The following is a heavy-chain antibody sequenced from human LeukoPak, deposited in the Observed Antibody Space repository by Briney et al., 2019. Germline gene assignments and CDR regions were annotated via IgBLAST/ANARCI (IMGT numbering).Heavy chain of an antibody. D-gene: IGHD2-2*02. Sequence: GSLRLSCAASGFTFSDYWIHWVRQAPGKGLEWIGEINHSGSTNYNPSLKSRDTISVDTSKTQFSLKLSSVTAADTAVYFCARAVVVPAAIPQGHYYYYGMDVWGQGTTVTVSS. CDR2: INHSGST. V-gene: IGHV4-34*01. J-gene: IGHJ6*02. CDR1: GFTFSDYW. CDR3: ARAVVVPAAIPQGHYYYYGMDV.